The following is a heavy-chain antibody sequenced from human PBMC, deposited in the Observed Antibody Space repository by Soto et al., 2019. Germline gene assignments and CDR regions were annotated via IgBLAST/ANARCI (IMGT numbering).Heavy chain of an antibody. CDR1: GFSLSNARMG. V-gene: IGHV2-26*01. CDR2: IFSNDEK. CDR3: ARTRRTIHYYYYYGMDV. D-gene: IGHD2-2*01. J-gene: IGHJ6*02. Sequence: QVTLKESGPVLVKPTETLTLTCTVSGFSLSNARMGVSWIRQPPGKALEWLAHIFSNDEKSYSTSLNSRLTISKDSSKSQVVLTMTNMDPVDTATYYCARTRRTIHYYYYYGMDVWGQGTTVTVSS.